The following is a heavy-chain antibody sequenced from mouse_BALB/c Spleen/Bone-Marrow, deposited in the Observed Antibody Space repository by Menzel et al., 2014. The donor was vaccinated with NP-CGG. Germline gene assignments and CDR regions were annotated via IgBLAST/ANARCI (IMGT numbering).Heavy chain of an antibody. CDR3: AREQAY. CDR2: INPSSGYT. V-gene: IGHV1-4*01. J-gene: IGHJ3*01. CDR1: GYTFTSYT. Sequence: QVQLQQSGAELARPGPSVKMPCKASGYTFTSYTLHWVKQRSGQGLEWNGYINPSSGYTNYNQKFKDKATLTADKSSNTAYMQLSSLTSEDSAVYYCAREQAYWGQGTLVPVSA.